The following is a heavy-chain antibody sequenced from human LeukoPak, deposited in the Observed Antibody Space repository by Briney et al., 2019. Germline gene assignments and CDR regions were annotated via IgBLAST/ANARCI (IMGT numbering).Heavy chain of an antibody. Sequence: PGGSLRFSCAASGSTFSSYDRHWSRQAPGKGLNWVSAIGTAGDTYYPGSVKGRFTISRENAKNSLYLQMNSLRAGDTAVYYCARGLISGELNGDLFDYWGQGTLVTVSS. J-gene: IGHJ4*02. CDR1: GSTFSSYD. CDR3: ARGLISGELNGDLFDY. V-gene: IGHV3-13*01. CDR2: IGTAGDT. D-gene: IGHD7-27*01.